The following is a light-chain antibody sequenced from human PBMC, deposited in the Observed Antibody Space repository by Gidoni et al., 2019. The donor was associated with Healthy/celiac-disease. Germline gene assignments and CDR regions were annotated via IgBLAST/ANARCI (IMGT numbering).Light chain of an antibody. V-gene: IGKV2-28*01. J-gene: IGKJ5*01. Sequence: DIVMTQSPLSLPVTPGEPASISCRSSQSLLHSNGYNYLDWYLQKPGQSPQLLIYLGSNRASGVHDRFSGSGSGTDFTLKICRVEAEDVGVYYCMQALQTRTFGQGTRLEIK. CDR1: QSLLHSNGYNY. CDR3: MQALQTRT. CDR2: LGS.